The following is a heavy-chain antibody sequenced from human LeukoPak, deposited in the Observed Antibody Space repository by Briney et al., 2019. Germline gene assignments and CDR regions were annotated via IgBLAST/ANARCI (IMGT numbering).Heavy chain of an antibody. J-gene: IGHJ4*02. CDR3: ARDQGYGSGGYSFDY. CDR2: INPNSGGT. V-gene: IGHV1-2*02. Sequence: ASVKVSCKTSGYPFAGYFVHWVRQAPGQGLEWMGWINPNSGGTNYTQNFQGRVTITRDTSITTAYMELSRLTSDDTALYYCARDQGYGSGGYSFDYWGQGTRVTVSS. CDR1: GYPFAGYF. D-gene: IGHD3-10*01.